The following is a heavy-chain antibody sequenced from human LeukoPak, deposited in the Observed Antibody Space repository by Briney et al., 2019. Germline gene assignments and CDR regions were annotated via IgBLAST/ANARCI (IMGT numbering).Heavy chain of an antibody. J-gene: IGHJ6*04. CDR1: GFTFSNAW. V-gene: IGHV3-15*01. CDR2: IKSKTDGGTT. Sequence: GGSLRLSCAASGFTFSNAWMSWVRQAPGKGLEWVGRIKSKTDGGTTDYAAPVKGRFTISRDDSKNTLYLQMNSLKTEDTAAYYCTTDLQQRTILLWFGGDLPLDVWGKGTTVTVSS. CDR3: TTDLQQRTILLWFGGDLPLDV. D-gene: IGHD3-10*01.